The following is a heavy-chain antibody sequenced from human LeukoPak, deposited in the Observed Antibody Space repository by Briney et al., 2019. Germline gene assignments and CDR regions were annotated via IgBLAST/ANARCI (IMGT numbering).Heavy chain of an antibody. CDR3: ARDRCSAGLCTYDY. Sequence: PGGSLRLSCAVSGLTFSTSGMHWVRQAPGKGLEWVSFMSHTGRTIYYADSVRGRFTISRDNAESSLYLQMNSLRDEDTAVYYCARDRCSAGLCTYDYWGQGTLVTVSS. CDR1: GLTFSTSG. CDR2: MSHTGRTI. D-gene: IGHD2-15*01. J-gene: IGHJ4*02. V-gene: IGHV3-48*02.